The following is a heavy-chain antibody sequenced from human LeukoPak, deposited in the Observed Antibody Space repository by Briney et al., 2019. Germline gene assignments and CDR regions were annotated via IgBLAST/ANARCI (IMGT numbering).Heavy chain of an antibody. CDR1: GNTFIGYW. J-gene: IGHJ4*02. CDR3: AREGQQLKHFDY. D-gene: IGHD1-1*01. Sequence: ASVKVSCKASGNTFIGYWIHWVRQAPGQGLEWMGAINPRGDATIGAQKFQGRVTTTRDTSASTVYIELSSLRSEDTAVYYCAREGQQLKHFDYWGQGTLVTVSS. V-gene: IGHV1-46*01. CDR2: INPRGDAT.